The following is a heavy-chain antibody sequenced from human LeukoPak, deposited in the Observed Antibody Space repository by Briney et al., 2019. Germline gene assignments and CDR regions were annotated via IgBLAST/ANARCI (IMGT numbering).Heavy chain of an antibody. CDR3: ASEKAAAGTIFDY. J-gene: IGHJ4*02. V-gene: IGHV3-30-3*01. D-gene: IGHD6-13*01. CDR1: TFXXXA. Sequence: TFXXXAMHWVRQXPGKGLEWVAVISYDGSNKYYADSVKGRFTISRDNSKNTLYLQMNSLRAEDTAVYYCASEKAAAGTIFDYWGQGTLVTVSS. CDR2: ISYDGSNK.